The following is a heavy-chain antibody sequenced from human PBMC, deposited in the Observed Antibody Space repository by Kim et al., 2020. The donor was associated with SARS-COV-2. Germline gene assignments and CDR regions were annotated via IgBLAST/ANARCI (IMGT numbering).Heavy chain of an antibody. D-gene: IGHD5-18*01. Sequence: GGSLRLSCAASGFTFSSYEMNWVRQAPGKGLEWVSYISSSGSTIYYADSVKGRFTISRDNAKNSLYLQMNSLRAEDTAVYYCARDYTAMDVYYYYGMDVWGQGTTVTVSS. CDR3: ARDYTAMDVYYYYGMDV. CDR1: GFTFSSYE. J-gene: IGHJ6*02. CDR2: ISSSGSTI. V-gene: IGHV3-48*03.